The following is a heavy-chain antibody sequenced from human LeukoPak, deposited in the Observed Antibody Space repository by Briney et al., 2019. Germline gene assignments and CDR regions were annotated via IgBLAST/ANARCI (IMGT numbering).Heavy chain of an antibody. V-gene: IGHV1-2*02. CDR1: GYTFTGYY. D-gene: IGHD2-2*01. CDR3: ARDLSRQACSSTSCLFNYYYGMDV. Sequence: ASVKVSCKASGYTFTGYYMHWVRQAPGQGLEWMGWINPNSGGTNYAQKLQGRVTMTRDTSISTAYMELSRLRSDDTAVYYCARDLSRQACSSTSCLFNYYYGMDVWGQGTTVTVSS. CDR2: INPNSGGT. J-gene: IGHJ6*02.